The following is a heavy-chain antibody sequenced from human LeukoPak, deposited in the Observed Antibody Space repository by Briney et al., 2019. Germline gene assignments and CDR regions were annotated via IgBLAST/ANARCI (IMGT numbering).Heavy chain of an antibody. J-gene: IGHJ4*02. D-gene: IGHD7-27*01. V-gene: IGHV4-59*01. CDR2: IYYSGST. CDR1: GGSISSYY. CDR3: ASNTGTVFDY. Sequence: SETLSLTCTVSGGSISSYYWSWIRQPPGKGLEWIGTIYYSGSTYYNPSLKSRVTISVDTSKNQFSLNLTSVTAADTAVYYCASNTGTVFDYWGQGALVTVSS.